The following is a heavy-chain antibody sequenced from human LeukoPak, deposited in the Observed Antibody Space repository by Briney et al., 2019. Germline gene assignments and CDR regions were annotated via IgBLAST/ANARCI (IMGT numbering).Heavy chain of an antibody. CDR2: MYNRGGST. CDR3: ARGESTFDI. D-gene: IGHD1-26*01. J-gene: IGHJ3*02. V-gene: IGHV4-59*01. CDR1: GGSISSYY. Sequence: SETLSLTCTVSGGSISSYYWSWIRQPPGKGLEWIGYMYNRGGSTNYNPSLKSQVTISVDTSKNQFSLKLSSVTAADTAVYYCARGESTFDIWGQGTMLTVSS.